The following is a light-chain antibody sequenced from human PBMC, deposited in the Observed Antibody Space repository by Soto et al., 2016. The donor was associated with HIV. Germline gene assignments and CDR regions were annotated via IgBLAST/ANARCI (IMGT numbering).Light chain of an antibody. CDR1: QSVSVW. CDR3: QQYNTVPWT. V-gene: IGKV1-5*03. Sequence: DIQMTQFPSTLSASIGDRVTITCRASQSVSVWLAWYQQKPGKAPNLLIFKTSTLETGVPSRFSASGSGTDFTLTLSSVQPDDVGTYYCQQYNTVPWTFGQGT. CDR2: KTS. J-gene: IGKJ1*01.